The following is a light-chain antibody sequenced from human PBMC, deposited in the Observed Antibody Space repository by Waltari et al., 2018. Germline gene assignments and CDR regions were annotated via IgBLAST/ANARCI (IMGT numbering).Light chain of an antibody. CDR3: QQYSSYSSWT. J-gene: IGKJ1*01. CDR1: QNINCW. V-gene: IGKV1-5*03. CDR2: KAS. Sequence: IQMTQSTSNLSASVGNRVTITCRASQNINCWLAWYQQRPGKAPRLLLYKASTLQSGIPSRFSGRGSGTEFTLTINSLQTDDFATYYCQQYSSYSSWTFGQGTQV.